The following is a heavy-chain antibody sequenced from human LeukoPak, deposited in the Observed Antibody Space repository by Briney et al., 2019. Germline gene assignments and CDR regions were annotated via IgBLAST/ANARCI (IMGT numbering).Heavy chain of an antibody. V-gene: IGHV1-18*01. Sequence: ASVKVSCKASGYTFTSYGISWVRQAPGQGLEWMGWISAYNGNTNCAQKLQGRVTMTTDTSTSTAYMELRSLRSDDTAVYYCVRSIAAAGRNDAFDIWGQGTMVTVSS. CDR3: VRSIAAAGRNDAFDI. J-gene: IGHJ3*02. CDR1: GYTFTSYG. CDR2: ISAYNGNT. D-gene: IGHD6-13*01.